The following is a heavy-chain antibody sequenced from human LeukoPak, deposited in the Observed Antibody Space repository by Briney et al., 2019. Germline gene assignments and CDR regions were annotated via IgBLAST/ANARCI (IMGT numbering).Heavy chain of an antibody. CDR3: AKDLTTGNYGYYFDF. CDR2: ITASGGSP. D-gene: IGHD1-7*01. V-gene: IGHV3-23*01. J-gene: IGHJ4*02. Sequence: GGSLRLSCAASGFTFSNYAVTWVRQAPGKGLEWVSTITASGGSPYYADSVKGRFTISRDGSKNTLYLQMNSLRAEDTAVYFCAKDLTTGNYGYYFDFWGQGTLVTVSS. CDR1: GFTFSNYA.